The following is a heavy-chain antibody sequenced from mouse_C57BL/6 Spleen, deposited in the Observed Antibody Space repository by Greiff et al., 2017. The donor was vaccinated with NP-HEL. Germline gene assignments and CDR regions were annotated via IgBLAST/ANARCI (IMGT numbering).Heavy chain of an antibody. D-gene: IGHD2-3*01. CDR2: IDPSDSET. CDR1: GYTFTSYW. J-gene: IGHJ2*01. V-gene: IGHV1-52*01. CDR3: ARRWDGYYEGDYFDY. Sequence: QVQLQQPGAELVRPGSSVKLSCKASGYTFTSYWMHWVKQRPIQGLEWIGNIDPSDSETHYNQKFKDKATLTVDKSSSTAYMQLSSLTSEDSAVYYCARRWDGYYEGDYFDYWGQGTTLTVSS.